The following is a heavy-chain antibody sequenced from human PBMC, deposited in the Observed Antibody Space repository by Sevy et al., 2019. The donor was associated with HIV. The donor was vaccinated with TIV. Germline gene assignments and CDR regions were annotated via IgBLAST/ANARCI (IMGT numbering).Heavy chain of an antibody. CDR3: AKERSESYSGH. CDR2: ISDSGGRT. V-gene: IGHV3-23*01. CDR1: GFTFSSYA. D-gene: IGHD1-26*01. Sequence: GGYLRLSCAASGFTFSSYAMSWVRQAPGKGLEWVSAISDSGGRTYYADSVKGRFTISRDNYRKTLYLQRNTLRVEDTAVYYCAKERSESYSGHWGQGTLVTVSS. J-gene: IGHJ4*02.